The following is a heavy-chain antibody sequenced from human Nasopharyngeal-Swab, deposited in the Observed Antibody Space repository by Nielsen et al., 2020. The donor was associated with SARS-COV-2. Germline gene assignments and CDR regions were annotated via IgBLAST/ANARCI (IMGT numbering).Heavy chain of an antibody. J-gene: IGHJ4*02. V-gene: IGHV1-18*01. D-gene: IGHD6-19*01. CDR3: ARGLKEYSSGWYYFDY. CDR2: ISAYNGNT. Sequence: ASVKVSCKASGYTFTSYGISWVRQAPGQGLEWMGWISAYNGNTNYAQKLQGRVTMTTDTSTSTAYMELRSLRSDDTAVYYCARGLKEYSSGWYYFDYWGQGTLVTVSS. CDR1: GYTFTSYG.